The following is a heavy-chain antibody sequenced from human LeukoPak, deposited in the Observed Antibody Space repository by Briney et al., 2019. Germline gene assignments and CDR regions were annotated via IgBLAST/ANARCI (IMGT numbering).Heavy chain of an antibody. CDR1: GGSISSYY. J-gene: IGHJ4*02. D-gene: IGHD3-16*01. Sequence: PSETLSLTCTVSGGSISSYYWSWIRQPPGKGLEWIGYIYYSGSTNYNPSLKSRVTISVDTSKNQFSLKLSSVTAADTAVYYCARGSWGTGLDYWGQGTLVTVSS. CDR2: IYYSGST. CDR3: ARGSWGTGLDY. V-gene: IGHV4-59*12.